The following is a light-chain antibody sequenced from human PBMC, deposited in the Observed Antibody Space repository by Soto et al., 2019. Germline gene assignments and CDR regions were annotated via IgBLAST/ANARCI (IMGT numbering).Light chain of an antibody. Sequence: SVLTQPPSASGSPGQSVAISCTGTSSDVGGYNYVSWYQQHPGKAPKLMIYEVNKRPSGVPDRFSGSKSGNTASLTVSGLQAEDEADYYCSSYTGGNPSYVFGTGTKVTVL. J-gene: IGLJ1*01. V-gene: IGLV2-8*01. CDR3: SSYTGGNPSYV. CDR2: EVN. CDR1: SSDVGGYNY.